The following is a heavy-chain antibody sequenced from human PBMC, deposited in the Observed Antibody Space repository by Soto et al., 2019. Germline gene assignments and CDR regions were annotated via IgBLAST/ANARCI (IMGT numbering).Heavy chain of an antibody. CDR2: INTYNGNT. CDR3: ARAPPNWGSPSWYFDL. J-gene: IGHJ2*01. Sequence: QVQLVQSGAEVKEPGASVTVSCKASGYTFTSYGISWVRQAPGQGLEWMGWINTYNGNTNYAQKLQGRVTMTTDTSTSTAYMELRSLRSDDTAVYYCARAPPNWGSPSWYFDLWGRGTLVPVSS. D-gene: IGHD7-27*01. V-gene: IGHV1-18*01. CDR1: GYTFTSYG.